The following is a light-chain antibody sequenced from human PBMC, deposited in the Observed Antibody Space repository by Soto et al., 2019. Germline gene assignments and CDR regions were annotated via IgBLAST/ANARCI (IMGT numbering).Light chain of an antibody. CDR3: QQYFSYPYT. Sequence: DIQMTQSPSTLSASVGDRVNITCRASQSITSWLAWYQQKPGKAPNLLIYDASSLETAVPSRFSGSGSGTEFTLTFSSLQPDDFGTYYCQQYFSYPYTFGHGTKLEIK. V-gene: IGKV1-5*01. J-gene: IGKJ2*01. CDR2: DAS. CDR1: QSITSW.